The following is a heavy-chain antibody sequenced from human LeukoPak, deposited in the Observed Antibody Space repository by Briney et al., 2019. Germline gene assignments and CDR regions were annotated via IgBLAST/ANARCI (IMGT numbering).Heavy chain of an antibody. CDR1: GYTFTGYY. CDR3: ARDRGYCSSTSCYSYYYYGMDV. D-gene: IGHD2-2*02. CDR2: INPNSGGT. Sequence: ASVKVSCKASGYTFTGYYMHWVRQAPGQGLEWMGRINPNSGGTNYAQKFQGRVTMTRDTSISTAYMELSRLRSDDTAVYYCARDRGYCSSTSCYSYYYYGMDVWGQGTTVTVSS. J-gene: IGHJ6*02. V-gene: IGHV1-2*06.